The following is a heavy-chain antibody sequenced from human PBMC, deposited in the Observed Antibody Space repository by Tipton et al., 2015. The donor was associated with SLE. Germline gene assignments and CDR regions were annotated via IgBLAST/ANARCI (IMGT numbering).Heavy chain of an antibody. CDR3: ARGGDIVGGPFDY. CDR2: IYHSGST. CDR1: SGSISSGGYS. D-gene: IGHD2-15*01. V-gene: IGHV4-30-2*01. J-gene: IGHJ4*02. Sequence: TLSLTCAVSSGSISSGGYSWNWIRQPPGKGLEWIGYIYHSGSTYYNPSLKSRVTISVYRSKNQFSLNLSSVTAADTAVYYCARGGDIVGGPFDYWGQGTLVTVSS.